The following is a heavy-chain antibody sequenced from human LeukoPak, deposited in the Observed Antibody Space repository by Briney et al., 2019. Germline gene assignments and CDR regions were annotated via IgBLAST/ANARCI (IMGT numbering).Heavy chain of an antibody. CDR3: AKDRFFGASGNYPPFYFDS. CDR1: GFSFRNFG. Sequence: GGSLRLSCVASGFSFRNFGMHWVRQDPGKGLEWVTFIRDDGSNIYYADSVKGRFTISRDNSKNTLYLQMNSLRADDMAVYYCAKDRFFGASGNYPPFYFDSWGQGTLVTVSS. J-gene: IGHJ4*02. D-gene: IGHD3-10*01. CDR2: IRDDGSNI. V-gene: IGHV3-30*02.